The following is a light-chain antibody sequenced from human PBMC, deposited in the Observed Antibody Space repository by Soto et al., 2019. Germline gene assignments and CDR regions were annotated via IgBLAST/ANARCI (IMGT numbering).Light chain of an antibody. Sequence: DIQLTQSPSFLSASVGDRVTITCRASQGLSSDLAWYQQQPGKAPKLLIYAASPLQSGVPSRFSGSGSGTEFTLTISSLQPEDFATYYCQQLNSYPITFVQGTRLEIK. CDR1: QGLSSD. CDR2: AAS. CDR3: QQLNSYPIT. V-gene: IGKV1-9*01. J-gene: IGKJ5*01.